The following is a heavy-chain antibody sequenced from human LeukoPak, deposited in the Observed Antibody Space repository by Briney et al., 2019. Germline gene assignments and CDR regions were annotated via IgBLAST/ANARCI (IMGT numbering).Heavy chain of an antibody. V-gene: IGHV1-18*01. CDR1: GYTFTSNG. D-gene: IGHD3-22*01. Sequence: ASVKVSCKASGYTFTSNGISWVRQAPGQGLEWMGWMSAYNGDTSYAQKFQGRVIMTTDTSTSTAYMELRSLRSDDTAVYYCARVTDYYDSSGYPDYWGQGTLVTVSS. J-gene: IGHJ4*02. CDR2: MSAYNGDT. CDR3: ARVTDYYDSSGYPDY.